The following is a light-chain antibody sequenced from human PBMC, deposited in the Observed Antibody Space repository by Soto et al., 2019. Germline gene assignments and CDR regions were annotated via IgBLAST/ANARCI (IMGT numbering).Light chain of an antibody. CDR1: EDIYNY. J-gene: IGKJ1*01. CDR3: QKYQKAPRT. Sequence: DIQMTQSPSSLSASVGDRVTITCRASEDIYNYLAWYQQKPGKVPQLLIYAASTLQSGVPPRFSGSGSGTDFTLTISGLQPEDVATYYCQKYQKAPRTFGQGTKVEIK. CDR2: AAS. V-gene: IGKV1-27*01.